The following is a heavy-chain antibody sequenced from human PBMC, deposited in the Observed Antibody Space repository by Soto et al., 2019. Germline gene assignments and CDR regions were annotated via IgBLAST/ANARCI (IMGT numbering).Heavy chain of an antibody. CDR3: ARGRALVMVYAMKSYWFDL. CDR1: GGSFSGYY. V-gene: IGHV4-34*01. CDR2: INHSGST. Sequence: QVQLQQWGAGLLKPSETLSLTCAVYGGSFSGYYWSWIRQPPGKGLEWIGEINHSGSTNDNPSLTCRLTTLVYGTKKQFSLNLSSVPAAVTAGYYCARGRALVMVYAMKSYWFDLWGQGTLVTVSS. D-gene: IGHD2-8*01. J-gene: IGHJ5*02.